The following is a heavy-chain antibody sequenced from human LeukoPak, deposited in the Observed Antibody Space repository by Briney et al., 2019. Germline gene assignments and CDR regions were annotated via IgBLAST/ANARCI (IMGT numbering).Heavy chain of an antibody. V-gene: IGHV3-23*01. CDR2: ISGSGGST. CDR3: ARVAVAGTGRLDY. J-gene: IGHJ4*02. Sequence: GGSLRLSCTASKFTFSNYAMSWVRQAPGKGLEWVSVISGSGGSTYYADSVKGRFTISRDNSKNTLYLQMGSLRAEDMAVYYCARVAVAGTGRLDYWGQGTLVTVSS. D-gene: IGHD6-19*01. CDR1: KFTFSNYA.